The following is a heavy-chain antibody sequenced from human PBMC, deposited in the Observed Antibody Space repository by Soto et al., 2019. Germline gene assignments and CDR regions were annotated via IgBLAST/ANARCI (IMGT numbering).Heavy chain of an antibody. CDR2: IRSNTYGGTT. D-gene: IGHD3-22*01. V-gene: IGHV3-49*04. CDR3: TRDGESSGYWVLCGY. Sequence: GGSLRLSCIASGFTFGDYTMSWVRQAPGKGLEWVGFIRSNTYGGTTEYAASVKGRFTISRDDSKSIAYLQMDSLKTEDTAVYYCTRDGESSGYWVLCGYWGQGTLVTVSS. CDR1: GFTFGDYT. J-gene: IGHJ4*02.